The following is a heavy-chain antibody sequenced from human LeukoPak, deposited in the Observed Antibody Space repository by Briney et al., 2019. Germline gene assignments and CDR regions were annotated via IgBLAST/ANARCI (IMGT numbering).Heavy chain of an antibody. CDR3: ARSRGYRNFDY. V-gene: IGHV4-34*01. Sequence: PSETLSLTCAVYGGSFSGYYWSWIRQPPGKGLEWIGEINHSGSTNYNPSLKSRVTISVDTSKNQFSLKLSSVTAADTAVYYCARSRGYRNFDYWGQGTLVTVSS. CDR2: INHSGST. J-gene: IGHJ4*02. D-gene: IGHD5-18*01. CDR1: GGSFSGYY.